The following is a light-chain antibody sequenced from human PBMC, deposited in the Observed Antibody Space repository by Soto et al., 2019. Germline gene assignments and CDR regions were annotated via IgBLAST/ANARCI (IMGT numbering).Light chain of an antibody. CDR2: GNN. CDR3: QSYDSSLSALYV. J-gene: IGLJ1*01. Sequence: QSVLTQPPSVSGAPGQRVTISCTGNSSNIGAGYDVHWYQQLPGTAPKLLIYGNNNRPSGVPDRFSGSKSGTSASLAITGLQAEDEADYYCQSYDSSLSALYVFGTGPKVTVL. V-gene: IGLV1-40*01. CDR1: SSNIGAGYD.